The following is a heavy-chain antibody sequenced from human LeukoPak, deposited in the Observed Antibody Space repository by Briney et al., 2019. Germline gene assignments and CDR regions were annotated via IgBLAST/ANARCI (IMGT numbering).Heavy chain of an antibody. Sequence: GGSLRLSCAASGFTFSSYTMNRVRQAPGKGLEWVSSIAGSSGYISYADSVKGRFTISRDNAKKSLYLQMTSLTAEDTAVYYCARYRGAYCGGHCYLGFDYWGRGTLVTVSS. V-gene: IGHV3-21*01. CDR1: GFTFSSYT. CDR3: ARYRGAYCGGHCYLGFDY. D-gene: IGHD2-21*02. J-gene: IGHJ4*01. CDR2: IAGSSGYI.